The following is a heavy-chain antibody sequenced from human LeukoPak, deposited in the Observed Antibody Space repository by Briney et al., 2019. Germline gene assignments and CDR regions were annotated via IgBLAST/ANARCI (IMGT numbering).Heavy chain of an antibody. D-gene: IGHD1/OR15-1a*01. CDR3: TNTGTQSAPPGY. Sequence: PGGSLRLSWAASGFTFSGSSMHWVRQASGKGLEWVGRIRSKANSYATAYAASVKGRFTISRDDSKNTAYLQMNSLKTEDTAVYYCTNTGTQSAPPGYWGQGTLVTVSS. CDR1: GFTFSGSS. V-gene: IGHV3-73*01. J-gene: IGHJ4*02. CDR2: IRSKANSYAT.